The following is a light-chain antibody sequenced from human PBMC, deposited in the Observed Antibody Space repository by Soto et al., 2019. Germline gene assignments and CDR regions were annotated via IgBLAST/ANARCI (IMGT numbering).Light chain of an antibody. V-gene: IGKV1-5*01. Sequence: DIQMTQSTSTLSASVGDRVTITCRASPSISSWLAWYQQKPGKAPKLLIYDASTLESGVPSRFSGSGSGTEFTLTISSLQPDDFATYYCQQYNILYTFGQGTNLEIK. CDR2: DAS. J-gene: IGKJ2*01. CDR1: PSISSW. CDR3: QQYNILYT.